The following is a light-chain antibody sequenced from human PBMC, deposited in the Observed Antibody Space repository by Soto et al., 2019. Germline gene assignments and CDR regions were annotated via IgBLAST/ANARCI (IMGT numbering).Light chain of an antibody. CDR2: EVS. J-gene: IGLJ2*01. Sequence: QCLLTQPPSASGSPGQSLTISFPGTSSELVGYYYVSWYQQHPGKAPKFLIFEVSRRPSGVPDRFSGSKSGNTASLTVSGLQADDEADYYCSSYAGSNNPVIFGGGTELTVL. CDR3: SSYAGSNNPVI. V-gene: IGLV2-8*01. CDR1: SSELVGYYY.